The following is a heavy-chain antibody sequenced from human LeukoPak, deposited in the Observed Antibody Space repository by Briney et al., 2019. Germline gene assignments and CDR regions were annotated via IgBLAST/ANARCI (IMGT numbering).Heavy chain of an antibody. Sequence: GGSLRLSCAASGFTFSSYAMSWVRQAPGKGLEWVSGISGSGGSTYYADSVKGRFTISRDNAKNTLYLQMNSLRAADTAVYYCARGRVGQWLVDAFDIWGQGTMVTVSS. CDR2: ISGSGGST. J-gene: IGHJ3*02. CDR1: GFTFSSYA. CDR3: ARGRVGQWLVDAFDI. D-gene: IGHD6-19*01. V-gene: IGHV3-23*01.